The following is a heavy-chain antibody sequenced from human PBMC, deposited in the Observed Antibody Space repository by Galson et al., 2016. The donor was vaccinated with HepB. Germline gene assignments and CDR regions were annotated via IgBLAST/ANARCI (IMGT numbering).Heavy chain of an antibody. CDR1: GFSLSTSGVG. V-gene: IGHV2-5*02. CDR2: IYWDDDK. J-gene: IGHJ4*02. D-gene: IGHD3-22*01. CDR3: AHLVYYDSSGYFLFYFDY. Sequence: PALVKPTQTLTPTCTFSGFSLSTSGVGVAWIRQPPGKALEWLALIYWDDDKYYSPSLKSRLTITKDTSKNQVVLTMTNMDPVDTATFYCAHLVYYDSSGYFLFYFDYWGQGTLITVSS.